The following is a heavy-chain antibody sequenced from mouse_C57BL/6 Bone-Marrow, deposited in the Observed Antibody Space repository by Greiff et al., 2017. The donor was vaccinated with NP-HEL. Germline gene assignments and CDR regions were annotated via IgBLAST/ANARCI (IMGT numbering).Heavy chain of an antibody. D-gene: IGHD2-1*01. V-gene: IGHV3-6*01. CDR2: ISYDGSN. CDR1: GYSITSGYY. Sequence: QSGPGLVKPSQSLSLTCSVTGYSITSGYYWNWIRQFPGNKLEWMGYISYDGSNNYNPSLKNRISITRDTSKNQFFLKLNSVTTEDTATYYCARDLLPFLDYWGQGTSVTVSS. J-gene: IGHJ4*01. CDR3: ARDLLPFLDY.